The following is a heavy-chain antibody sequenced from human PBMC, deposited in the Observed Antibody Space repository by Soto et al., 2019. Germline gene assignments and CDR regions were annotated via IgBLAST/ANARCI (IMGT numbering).Heavy chain of an antibody. Sequence: QVQLVESGGGVVQPGRSLRLSCAASGFTFSSYAMHWVRQAPGKGLDWVSVISYDGSNNYYADSVKGRFTISRDNSKNTLYVQMNSLRAEDTAVYYCARDPDDSRADYYYYGMDVWGQGTTVTASS. D-gene: IGHD3-22*01. J-gene: IGHJ6*02. CDR1: GFTFSSYA. V-gene: IGHV3-30-3*01. CDR2: ISYDGSNN. CDR3: ARDPDDSRADYYYYGMDV.